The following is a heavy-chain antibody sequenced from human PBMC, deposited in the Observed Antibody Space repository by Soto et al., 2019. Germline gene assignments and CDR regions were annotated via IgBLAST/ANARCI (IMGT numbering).Heavy chain of an antibody. J-gene: IGHJ6*02. V-gene: IGHV1-69*01. CDR1: GGTFSSYA. CDR2: IIPIFGTA. CDR3: ARGGPITMVRGTGINYYGMDV. Sequence: QVQLVQSGAEVKKPGSSVKVSCKASGGTFSSYAISWVRQAPGQGLEWMGGIIPIFGTANYAQKFQGRVTITADESKRTAYMELSGLGSEDTGVYYCARGGPITMVRGTGINYYGMDVWGHGTTVTVSS. D-gene: IGHD3-10*01.